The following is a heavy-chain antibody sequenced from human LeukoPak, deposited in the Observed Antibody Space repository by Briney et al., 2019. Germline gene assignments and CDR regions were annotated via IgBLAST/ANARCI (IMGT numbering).Heavy chain of an antibody. Sequence: SETLSLTCTVSGGSISSYYWSWIRQPPGKGLEWIGYIYYSGSTNYNPSLKNRVTISVDTSKNQFSLKLSSVTAADTAVYYCARDAPEDYGSSGYGAFDIWGQGTMVTVSS. D-gene: IGHD3-22*01. CDR2: IYYSGST. J-gene: IGHJ3*02. CDR3: ARDAPEDYGSSGYGAFDI. V-gene: IGHV4-59*01. CDR1: GGSISSYY.